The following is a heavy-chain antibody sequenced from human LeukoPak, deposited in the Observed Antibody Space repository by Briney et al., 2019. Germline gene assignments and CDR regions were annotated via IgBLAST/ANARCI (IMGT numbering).Heavy chain of an antibody. CDR3: AKNRRACSGGSCNSGVSEYFHH. J-gene: IGHJ1*01. D-gene: IGHD2-15*01. Sequence: GGSLRLSCAASGFTFSNYAMTWVRQAPGKGLEWVPGVSGSGSTTYYADSVKGRFTISRDNLKNTLYLQMSSLRVEDMAIYYCAKNRRACSGGSCNSGVSEYFHHWGQGTLVTVSS. V-gene: IGHV3-23*01. CDR1: GFTFSNYA. CDR2: VSGSGSTT.